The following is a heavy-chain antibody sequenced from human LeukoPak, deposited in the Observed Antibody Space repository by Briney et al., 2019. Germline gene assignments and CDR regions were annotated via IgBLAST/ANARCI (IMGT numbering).Heavy chain of an antibody. J-gene: IGHJ4*02. Sequence: SVNVSCKASGGTFSSYAISWVRQAPGQGLEWMGGIIPIFGTANYAQKFQGRVTITADESTSTAYMELSSLRSEDTAVYYCAREFRYCSGGSCYREVPPDYWGQGTLVTVSS. D-gene: IGHD2-15*01. CDR2: IIPIFGTA. CDR1: GGTFSSYA. CDR3: AREFRYCSGGSCYREVPPDY. V-gene: IGHV1-69*13.